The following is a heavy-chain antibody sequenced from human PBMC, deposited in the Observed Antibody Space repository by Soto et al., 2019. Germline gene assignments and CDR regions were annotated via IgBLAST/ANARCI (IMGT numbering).Heavy chain of an antibody. J-gene: IGHJ3*02. D-gene: IGHD2-2*01. CDR1: GFTFTNVW. CDR3: TTDHYCSSTTCPGAFDM. V-gene: IGHV3-15*01. Sequence: SLRLSCAASGFTFTNVWMTWVRQAPGKGLEWVGRIKRKIDDGTTDYAAPVKGRFTISRDDSKSTLYLQMNSLKTEDTAVYYCTTDHYCSSTTCPGAFDMWGQGTMVPVSS. CDR2: IKRKIDDGTT.